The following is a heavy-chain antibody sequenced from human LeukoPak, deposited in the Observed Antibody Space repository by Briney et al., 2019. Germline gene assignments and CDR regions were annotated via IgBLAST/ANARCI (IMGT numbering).Heavy chain of an antibody. CDR2: ISANTGKT. CDR3: AKVARDRMDY. Sequence: ASVKLSCKASGYTFATYGFCWVRQAPGHGLEWMGWISANTGKTDYAHHFQGRVTMTTDTSTSTAYMELRSLRPDDTAVYYCAKVARDRMDYWGQGSLPTVSS. CDR1: GYTFATYG. V-gene: IGHV1-18*01. J-gene: IGHJ4*01.